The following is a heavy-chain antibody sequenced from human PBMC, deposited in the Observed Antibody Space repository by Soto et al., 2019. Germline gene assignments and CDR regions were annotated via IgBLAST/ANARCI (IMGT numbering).Heavy chain of an antibody. V-gene: IGHV3-30*19. CDR2: TSYDGSDK. CDR1: GFTFRSYV. D-gene: IGHD3-16*01. J-gene: IGHJ1*01. Sequence: QVLLVESGGGVVQPGTSLRVSCVGSGFTFRSYVMHWVRQAPGKGLEWVALTSYDGSDKYYDDSVRGRFTISRDNSRNTVDLQMDSLRLEDTALYYCARWGTTGGLDVWGQGTLVSVSS. CDR3: ARWGTTGGLDV.